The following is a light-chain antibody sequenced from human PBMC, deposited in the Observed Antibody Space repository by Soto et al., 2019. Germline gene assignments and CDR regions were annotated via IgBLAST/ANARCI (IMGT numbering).Light chain of an antibody. Sequence: EIVMTQSPATLSLSPGERAALSCRASQSINSELAWYQQKPGQPPRLLIYGASTRATGVPARFTCSESGSAFTLTISGLQSEDFAVYYCQQGHNWPLTFGQGTRLEI. J-gene: IGKJ2*01. CDR1: QSINSE. V-gene: IGKV3-15*01. CDR3: QQGHNWPLT. CDR2: GAS.